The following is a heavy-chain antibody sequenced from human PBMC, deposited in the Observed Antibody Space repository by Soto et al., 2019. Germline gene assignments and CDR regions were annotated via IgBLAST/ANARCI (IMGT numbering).Heavy chain of an antibody. Sequence: GWSLRLSCSASGFTFMEYNMNWVRQAPGKGLEWVSFISGGGNYIYYTDSVKGRFTISRDNAKNSLFLQMDSLRAEDTAVYYCMRDDYGDYWGQGALVTVS. J-gene: IGHJ4*02. CDR1: GFTFMEYN. V-gene: IGHV3-21*01. CDR3: MRDDYGDY. CDR2: ISGGGNYI.